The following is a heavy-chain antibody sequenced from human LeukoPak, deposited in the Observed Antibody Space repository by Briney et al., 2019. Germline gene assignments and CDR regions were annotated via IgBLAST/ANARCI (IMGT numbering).Heavy chain of an antibody. Sequence: ASVKVSCKASGGTFSSYAISWVRQAPGQGLEWMGRIIPILGIANYAQKFQGRVTITADKSTSTAYMELSSLRSEDTAVYYCAALYGSGSYYLYYFDYWGQGTLVTVSS. CDR1: GGTFSSYA. J-gene: IGHJ4*02. CDR3: AALYGSGSYYLYYFDY. V-gene: IGHV1-69*04. D-gene: IGHD3-10*01. CDR2: IIPILGIA.